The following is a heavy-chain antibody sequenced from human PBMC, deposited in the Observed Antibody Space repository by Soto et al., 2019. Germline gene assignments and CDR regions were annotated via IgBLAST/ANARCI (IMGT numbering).Heavy chain of an antibody. D-gene: IGHD2-15*01. CDR2: ISGSGGST. J-gene: IGHJ4*02. CDR3: ANQLLLGYCSGGSCYSFDY. Sequence: GGSLRLSCAASGFTFSSYAMSWVRQAPGKGLEWVSAISGSGGSTYYADSVKGRFTISRDNSKNTLYLQMNSLRAEDTAVYYCANQLLLGYCSGGSCYSFDYWGQGTLVTVS. CDR1: GFTFSSYA. V-gene: IGHV3-23*01.